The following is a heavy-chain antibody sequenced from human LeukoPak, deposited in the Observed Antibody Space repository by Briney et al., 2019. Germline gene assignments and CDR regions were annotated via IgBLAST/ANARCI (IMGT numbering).Heavy chain of an antibody. J-gene: IGHJ4*02. CDR3: ARDGGDCSGDSCYVDY. Sequence: SLRLSCAASGFTFDDYGMSWARQAPGKGLEWVSSIKWNGGSTGYADSVKGRFTISRDNAKNSLYLQMNSLRAEDTALYYCARDGGDCSGDSCYVDYWGQGTLVTVSS. CDR2: IKWNGGST. CDR1: GFTFDDYG. V-gene: IGHV3-20*04. D-gene: IGHD2-15*01.